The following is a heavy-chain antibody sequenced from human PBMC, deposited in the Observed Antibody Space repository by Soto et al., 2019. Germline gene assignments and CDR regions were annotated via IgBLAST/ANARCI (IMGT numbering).Heavy chain of an antibody. J-gene: IGHJ4*02. D-gene: IGHD6-19*01. CDR3: ARVPISGWYVLDY. Sequence: GGSLRLSCAASGFTFSSYWMSWVRQAPGKGLEWVANIKQDGSEKYYVDSVKGRFTISRDNAKNSLYLQMNSLRAEDTAVYYCARVPISGWYVLDYWGQGTLVTASS. CDR2: IKQDGSEK. V-gene: IGHV3-7*04. CDR1: GFTFSSYW.